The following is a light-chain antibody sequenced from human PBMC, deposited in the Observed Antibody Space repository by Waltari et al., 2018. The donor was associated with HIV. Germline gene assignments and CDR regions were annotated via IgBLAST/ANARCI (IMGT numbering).Light chain of an antibody. CDR3: LSADNSGTYV. V-gene: IGLV3-25*03. CDR1: ASPKAY. CDR2: KNT. Sequence: SSELTQPPSVSVSPGQTARITCSGDASPKAYTHWSQQKPGQAPVVVIHKNTERPSGLPERFSASRSGTTVTLTITGVQTDDEADYYCLSADNSGTYVFGPGTTVTVL. J-gene: IGLJ1*01.